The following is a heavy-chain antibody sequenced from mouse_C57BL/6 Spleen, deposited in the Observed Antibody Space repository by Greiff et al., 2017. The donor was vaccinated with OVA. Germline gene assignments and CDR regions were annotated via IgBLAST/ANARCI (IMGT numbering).Heavy chain of an antibody. CDR3: ARDRYYYGSSRYWYFDV. CDR2: INYDGSST. Sequence: EVNVVESEGGLVQPGSSMKLSCTASGFTFSDYYMAWVRQVPEKGLEWVANINYDGSSTYYLDSLKSRFIISRDNAKNILYLQMSSLKSEDTATYYCARDRYYYGSSRYWYFDVWGTGTTVTVSS. J-gene: IGHJ1*03. V-gene: IGHV5-16*01. D-gene: IGHD1-1*01. CDR1: GFTFSDYY.